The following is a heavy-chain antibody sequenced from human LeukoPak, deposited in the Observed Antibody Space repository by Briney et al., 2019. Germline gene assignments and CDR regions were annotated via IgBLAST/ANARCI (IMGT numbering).Heavy chain of an antibody. Sequence: RASAKVSCKASGYTFTSYYMHWVRQAPGQGLEWMGIINPSGGSTSYAQKFQGRVTMTRDMSTSTVYMELSSLRSEDTAVYYCAREHSIGGKYSSGWSSTPSFDYWGQGTLVTVSS. CDR1: GYTFTSYY. CDR3: AREHSIGGKYSSGWSSTPSFDY. V-gene: IGHV1-46*01. J-gene: IGHJ4*02. D-gene: IGHD6-19*01. CDR2: INPSGGST.